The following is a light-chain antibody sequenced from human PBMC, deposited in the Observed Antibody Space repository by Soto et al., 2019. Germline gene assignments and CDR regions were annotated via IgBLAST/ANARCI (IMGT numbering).Light chain of an antibody. V-gene: IGKV1-39*01. CDR1: QSISRY. CDR2: AAS. CDR3: QQSYSTPLA. J-gene: IGKJ3*01. Sequence: DIQMTQSPSSLSATVGDRVTITCRASQSISRYLNWYQQKPGKAPKLLIYAASSLQSGVPSRIRGSGSGTDFTLTISSLQPEDFATYYCQQSYSTPLAFGPGTKVDIK.